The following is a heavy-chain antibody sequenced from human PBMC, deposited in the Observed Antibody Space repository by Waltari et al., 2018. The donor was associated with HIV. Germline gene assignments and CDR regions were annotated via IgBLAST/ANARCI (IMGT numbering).Heavy chain of an antibody. D-gene: IGHD3-16*01. Sequence: EVLLVESGGGLGKHGGSLSLSCAASGFTFSDAWMSWVRQAPGKGLEWVGRIKSNTDGGTTDYAAPVKGRFTISRDDSKTTLYLEMNSLKTEDTAVYYCTTVGGGTRDYWGQGTLITVSS. V-gene: IGHV3-15*01. CDR3: TTVGGGTRDY. CDR2: IKSNTDGGTT. CDR1: GFTFSDAW. J-gene: IGHJ4*02.